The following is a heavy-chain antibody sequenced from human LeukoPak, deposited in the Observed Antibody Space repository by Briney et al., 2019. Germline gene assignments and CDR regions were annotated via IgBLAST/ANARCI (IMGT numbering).Heavy chain of an antibody. D-gene: IGHD1-26*01. CDR2: ISSNGGST. CDR3: ARAGSGSYSYYEFDY. Sequence: PGGSLRLSCAASGFTFSSYAMHWVRQAPGKGLEYVSAISSNGGSTYYANSVKGRFTISRDSSKNTLYLQMGSLRAEDMAVYYCARAGSGSYSYYEFDYWGQGTLVTVSS. J-gene: IGHJ4*02. V-gene: IGHV3-64*01. CDR1: GFTFSSYA.